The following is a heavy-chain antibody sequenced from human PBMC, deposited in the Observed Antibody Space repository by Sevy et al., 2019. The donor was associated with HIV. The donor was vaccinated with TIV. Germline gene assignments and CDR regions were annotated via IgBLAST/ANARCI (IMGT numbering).Heavy chain of an antibody. V-gene: IGHV3-74*03. CDR3: GREGSSGYYDDY. J-gene: IGHJ4*02. D-gene: IGHD3-22*01. CDR1: GFTFNTYW. CDR2: INNDGSIT. Sequence: PGGSLRLSCAASGFTFNTYWMHWVRQAPGKGLVWVSGINNDGSITTYADSVRGRFTISRDNAKNTLYLQMNSLRAEDTAVYYCGREGSSGYYDDYWGQGTLVTVSS.